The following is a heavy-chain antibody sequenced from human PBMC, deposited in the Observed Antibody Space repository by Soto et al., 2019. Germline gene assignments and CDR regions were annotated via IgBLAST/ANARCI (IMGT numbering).Heavy chain of an antibody. D-gene: IGHD2-15*01. V-gene: IGHV1-18*01. Sequence: GAPVKVSCKASGYTFTSYGISWVRQAPGQGLEWMGWISAYNGNTNYSQRFQGRVTITRDTSASTAYMELSSLRSEDTAVYYCARDLGYALPDYWGQGTLVTVYS. CDR1: GYTFTSYG. J-gene: IGHJ4*02. CDR2: ISAYNGNT. CDR3: ARDLGYALPDY.